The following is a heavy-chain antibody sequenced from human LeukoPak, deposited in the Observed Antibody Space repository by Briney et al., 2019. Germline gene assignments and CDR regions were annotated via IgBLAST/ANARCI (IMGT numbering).Heavy chain of an antibody. D-gene: IGHD6-13*01. Sequence: GGSLRLSCAASGFTFSSYAMSWVRQAPGPGLEWVSAISGSGGSTYYADSVKGRFTISRDNSKNTLYLQMNSLRAEDTAVYYCANRIAATGVVYWGQGTLVTVSS. CDR3: ANRIAATGVVY. CDR2: ISGSGGST. J-gene: IGHJ4*02. CDR1: GFTFSSYA. V-gene: IGHV3-23*01.